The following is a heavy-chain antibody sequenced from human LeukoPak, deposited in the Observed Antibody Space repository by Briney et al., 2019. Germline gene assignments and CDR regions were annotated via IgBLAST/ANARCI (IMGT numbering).Heavy chain of an antibody. CDR3: ARDFYGITMVRGVIPFDY. CDR1: GLTFSSYS. CDR2: ISSSSSYI. V-gene: IGHV3-21*01. D-gene: IGHD3-10*01. Sequence: GGSLRLSCAASGLTFSSYSMNWVRQAPGKGLEWVSSISSSSSYIYYADSVKGRFTISRDNAKNSLYLQMNSLRAEDTAVYYCARDFYGITMVRGVIPFDYWGQGTLVTVSS. J-gene: IGHJ4*02.